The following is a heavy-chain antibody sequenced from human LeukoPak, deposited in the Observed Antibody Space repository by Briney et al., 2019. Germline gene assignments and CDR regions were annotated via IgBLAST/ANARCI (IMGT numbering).Heavy chain of an antibody. CDR3: ASGNNYYDSTGYYLNFDY. J-gene: IGHJ4*02. CDR2: IYYSGST. D-gene: IGHD3-22*01. CDR1: GGSISSSSYY. Sequence: PSETLSLTCTVSGGSISSSSYYWGWIRQPPGKGLEWIGSIYYSGSTYYNPSLKSRVTISVDTSKNQFSLKLCSVTAADTAVYYCASGNNYYDSTGYYLNFDYWGQGTLVTVSS. V-gene: IGHV4-39*01.